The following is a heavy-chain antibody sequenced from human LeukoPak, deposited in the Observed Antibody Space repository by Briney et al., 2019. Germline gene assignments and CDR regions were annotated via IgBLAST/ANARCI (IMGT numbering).Heavy chain of an antibody. D-gene: IGHD4/OR15-4a*01. CDR2: ISDGGSRT. Sequence: GGSLRLSCAASGFTFSTYAMSWVRQAPGKGLEWVSTISDGGSRTYYADSVKGPFTISRDNSKNTLYLQINSLRAEDTALYYCAKIAYYHFDYWGQGTLVTVSS. J-gene: IGHJ4*02. CDR3: AKIAYYHFDY. V-gene: IGHV3-23*01. CDR1: GFTFSTYA.